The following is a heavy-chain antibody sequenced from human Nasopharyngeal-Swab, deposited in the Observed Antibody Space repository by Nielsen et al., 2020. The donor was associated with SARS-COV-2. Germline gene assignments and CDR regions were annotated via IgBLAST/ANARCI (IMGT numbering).Heavy chain of an antibody. CDR1: GYNFTTYD. CDR2: MNPNSGNT. D-gene: IGHD5-18*01. Sequence: ASVKVSCKASGYNFTTYDFNWVRQATGQGLEWMGWMNPNSGNTGYAQKFQGRVTMTRNTSISTAYMELSSLRSEDTAVYYCATIQPSNYYYYGMDVWGQGTTVTVSS. CDR3: ATIQPSNYYYYGMDV. V-gene: IGHV1-8*01. J-gene: IGHJ6*02.